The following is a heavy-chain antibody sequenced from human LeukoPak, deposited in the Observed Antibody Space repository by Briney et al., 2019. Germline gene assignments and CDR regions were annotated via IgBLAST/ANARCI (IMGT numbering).Heavy chain of an antibody. CDR1: GFSFSTYA. Sequence: GGSLRLSCAATGFSFSTYAMSWVRRAPARGLEWVPSIRGGGEVFYADSVKGRFTLSRDSSRNTVYLQLNNLRVEDTAIYYCAKANRISNADAVWWGQGTLVTVSS. CDR2: IRGGGEV. J-gene: IGHJ4*02. V-gene: IGHV3-23*01. CDR3: AKANRISNADAVW. D-gene: IGHD1-1*01.